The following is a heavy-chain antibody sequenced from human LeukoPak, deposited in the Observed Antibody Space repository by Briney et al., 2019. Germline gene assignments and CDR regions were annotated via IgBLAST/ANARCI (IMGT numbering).Heavy chain of an antibody. Sequence: SETLSLTCAVYGGSFSGYYWSWIRQPPVKGLEWIGEINHSGSTNYNPSLKSRVTISVDTSKNQFSLKLSSVTAADTAVYYCARSLGYCSSTSCYLYYSSGSLDLDYWGQGTLVTVSS. V-gene: IGHV4-34*01. CDR3: ARSLGYCSSTSCYLYYSSGSLDLDY. D-gene: IGHD2-2*01. J-gene: IGHJ4*02. CDR1: GGSFSGYY. CDR2: INHSGST.